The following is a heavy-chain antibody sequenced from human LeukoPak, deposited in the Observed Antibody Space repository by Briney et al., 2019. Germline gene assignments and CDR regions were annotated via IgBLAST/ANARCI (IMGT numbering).Heavy chain of an antibody. Sequence: GGSLRLSCAASGFSFSSYYLTWVRQAPGKGLEWVANINQDGSETHYVDSVRGRFTISRDNAKNSLYLQMNSLRAEDTAVYYCARVGGAWFFDYWGQGTLVTVSS. D-gene: IGHD6-19*01. CDR3: ARVGGAWFFDY. V-gene: IGHV3-7*04. CDR2: INQDGSET. J-gene: IGHJ4*02. CDR1: GFSFSSYY.